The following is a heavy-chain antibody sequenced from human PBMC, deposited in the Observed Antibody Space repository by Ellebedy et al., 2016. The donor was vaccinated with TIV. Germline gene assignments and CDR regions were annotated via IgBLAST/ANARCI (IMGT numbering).Heavy chain of an antibody. CDR3: ARVDSWPPQHYFDS. CDR1: GFSFSNND. Sequence: GESLKISXVASGFSFSNNDMQWVRQAPGKGLEWVSTMGTGGETFYGGPVKGRFTVSRDNGKNTLYLQMNNLRVEDTAVYFCARVDSWPPQHYFDSWGQGTLVTVSS. D-gene: IGHD3-9*01. CDR2: MGTGGET. V-gene: IGHV3-13*01. J-gene: IGHJ4*02.